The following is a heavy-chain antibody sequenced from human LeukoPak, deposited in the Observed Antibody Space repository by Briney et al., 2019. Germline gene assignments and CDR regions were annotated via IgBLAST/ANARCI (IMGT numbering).Heavy chain of an antibody. D-gene: IGHD3-10*01. CDR1: GFAFNTYA. CDR2: IWPDGSHK. Sequence: PGRSLRLSCGASGFAFNTYAMHWVRQAPGKGLEWVTHIWPDGSHKFYLDSVRGRFTIYRDNSKNTVYLQMNGLGAEDTAEYYCAREIFGAGSYPDYWGQGTLVDVSS. V-gene: IGHV3-33*01. CDR3: AREIFGAGSYPDY. J-gene: IGHJ4*02.